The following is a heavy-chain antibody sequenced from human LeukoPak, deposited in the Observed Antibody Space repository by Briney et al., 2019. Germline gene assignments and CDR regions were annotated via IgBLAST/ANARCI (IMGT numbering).Heavy chain of an antibody. CDR3: ARVDCGGDCYGFDY. J-gene: IGHJ4*02. CDR1: GGSISSSSYY. CDR2: IYYSGST. D-gene: IGHD2-21*02. Sequence: SETLSLTCTVSGGSISSSSYYWGWIRQPPGKGLEWIGSIYYSGSTYYSPSLKSRVTISVDTSKNQFSLKLSSVTAADTAVYYCARVDCGGDCYGFDYWGQGTLVTVSS. V-gene: IGHV4-39*01.